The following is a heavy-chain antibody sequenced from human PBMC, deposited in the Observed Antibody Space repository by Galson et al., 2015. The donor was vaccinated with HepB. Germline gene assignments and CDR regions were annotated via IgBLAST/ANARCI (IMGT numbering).Heavy chain of an antibody. Sequence: LRLSCAASGFTVKSNYMSWVRQAPGKGLEWVSVIYSGGSTYYADSVKGRFTVSRDNSKNTLYLQMNSLRAEDTAVYYCARDYGYCSSTSCYRGWFDPWGQGTLVTVSS. D-gene: IGHD2-2*03. CDR1: GFTVKSNY. V-gene: IGHV3-66*01. CDR3: ARDYGYCSSTSCYRGWFDP. J-gene: IGHJ5*02. CDR2: IYSGGST.